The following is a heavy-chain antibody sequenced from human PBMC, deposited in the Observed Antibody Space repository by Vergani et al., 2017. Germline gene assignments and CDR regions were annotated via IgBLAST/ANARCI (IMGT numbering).Heavy chain of an antibody. Sequence: QVQLVESGGGLVKPGGSLRLSCAASGFTFSDYYMSWIRQAPGKGLEWVSYISSSSSYTNYADSVKGRFTISRDNAKNSLYLQMNSLRAEDTAVYYCARERSEQWLAPGPPDYWGQGTLVTVSS. V-gene: IGHV3-11*06. CDR3: ARERSEQWLAPGPPDY. J-gene: IGHJ4*02. CDR2: ISSSSSYT. CDR1: GFTFSDYY. D-gene: IGHD6-19*01.